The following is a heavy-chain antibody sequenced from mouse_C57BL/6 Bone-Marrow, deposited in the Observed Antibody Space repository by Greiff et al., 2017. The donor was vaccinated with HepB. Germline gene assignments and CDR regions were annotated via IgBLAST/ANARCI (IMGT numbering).Heavy chain of an antibody. D-gene: IGHD2-4*01. CDR3: TTLSTMITTGDYFDY. J-gene: IGHJ2*01. CDR2: IDPENGDT. CDR1: GFNIKDDY. Sequence: VQLQQSGAELVRPGASVKLSCTASGFNIKDDYMHWVKQRPEQGLEWIGWIDPENGDTEYASKFQGKATITADTSSNTAYLQLSSLTAEDTAVYYGTTLSTMITTGDYFDYWGQGTTLTVSS. V-gene: IGHV14-4*01.